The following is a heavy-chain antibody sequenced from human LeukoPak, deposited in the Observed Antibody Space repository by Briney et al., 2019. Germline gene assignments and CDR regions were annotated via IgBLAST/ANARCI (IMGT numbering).Heavy chain of an antibody. V-gene: IGHV4-4*07. CDR3: GGQGYTANYYFLDF. D-gene: IGHD1-26*01. CDR1: SGSTNSYY. CDR2: IYTTGAT. J-gene: IGHJ4*02. Sequence: SETLSLTCTVSSGSTNSYYWGWVRQPPGKGQEWIGRIYTTGATQYNPSLKSPVAMSLDPSPNQFSLNLRSMTAADTTVYYCGGQGYTANYYFLDFWSQGTLVAVS.